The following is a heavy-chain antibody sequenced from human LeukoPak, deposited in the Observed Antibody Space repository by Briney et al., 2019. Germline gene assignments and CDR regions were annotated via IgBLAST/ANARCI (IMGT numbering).Heavy chain of an antibody. J-gene: IGHJ4*02. Sequence: SETLSLTCAVYGGSFSGYYWSWIRQPPGKGLEWIGEINHSGSTNYNPSLKSRVTISVDTSKNQFSLKLSSVTAADTAVYYCARVNYDFWSGYYVGHYFDYWGQGTLVTVFS. CDR1: GGSFSGYY. CDR2: INHSGST. CDR3: ARVNYDFWSGYYVGHYFDY. V-gene: IGHV4-34*01. D-gene: IGHD3-3*01.